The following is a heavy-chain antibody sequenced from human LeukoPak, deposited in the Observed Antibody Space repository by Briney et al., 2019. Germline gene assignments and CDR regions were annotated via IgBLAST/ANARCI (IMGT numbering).Heavy chain of an antibody. V-gene: IGHV1-69*04. J-gene: IGHJ4*02. CDR1: GGTFSTYA. CDR3: ARGPVAGTKGPETDY. Sequence: SVKVSCKASGGTFSTYALGWVRRAPGKGLEWMGSIIPVLEMTNYAQKFQSRVTITADTSTDTAFMELKTLTSEDTAVYYCARGPVAGTKGPETDYWGQGTLVTVSS. D-gene: IGHD6-19*01. CDR2: IIPVLEMT.